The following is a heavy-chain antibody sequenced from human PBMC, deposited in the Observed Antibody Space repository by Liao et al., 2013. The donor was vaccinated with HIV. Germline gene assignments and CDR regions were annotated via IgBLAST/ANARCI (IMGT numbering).Heavy chain of an antibody. CDR2: ITDSGGG. J-gene: IGHJ5*02. V-gene: IGHV4-34*01. Sequence: QVQLQQWGAGLLKPSETLSLTCAVYGGSLSGYQWNWIRQSPGKGLEWIGEITDSGGGKYNPALKSRVTMSVDTSKKQFALKVRSVTAADTAVYYCARENQLYGVRGVRKWFDPWGQGTLVTVSS. CDR1: GGSLSGYQ. D-gene: IGHD3-10*01. CDR3: ARENQLYGVRGVRKWFDP.